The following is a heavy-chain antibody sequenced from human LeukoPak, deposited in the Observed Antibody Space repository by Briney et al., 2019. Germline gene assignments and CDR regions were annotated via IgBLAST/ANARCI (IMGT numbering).Heavy chain of an antibody. D-gene: IGHD4-17*01. V-gene: IGHV3-53*01. J-gene: IGHJ4*02. CDR3: ARSGDYVGYYFDY. Sequence: GGSLRLSCAASGFTVSSNYMSWVRQAPGKGLDWVSVIYSGGSTYYADSVKGRFTISRDNSKNTLYLQMNSLRAEDTAVYYCARSGDYVGYYFDYWGQGTLVTVSS. CDR1: GFTVSSNY. CDR2: IYSGGST.